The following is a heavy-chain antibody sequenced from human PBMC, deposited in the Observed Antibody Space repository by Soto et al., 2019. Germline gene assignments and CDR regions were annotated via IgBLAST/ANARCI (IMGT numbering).Heavy chain of an antibody. V-gene: IGHV3-11*06. Sequence: GGSLRLSCAASGFTFSDFYMTWVRQAPGKGLEWLSYISINSNHKEYGDSVKGRHTISRDNAKNSLYLQMNSLRADDTAVYYCVRGGGGGQFDYWGQGTLVTVSS. CDR1: GFTFSDFY. D-gene: IGHD2-21*01. CDR3: VRGGGGGQFDY. J-gene: IGHJ4*02. CDR2: ISINSNHK.